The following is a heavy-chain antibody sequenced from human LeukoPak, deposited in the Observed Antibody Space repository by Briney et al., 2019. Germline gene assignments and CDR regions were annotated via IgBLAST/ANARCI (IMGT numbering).Heavy chain of an antibody. D-gene: IGHD2-2*01. CDR3: ARDWAQHCSSTSCYGPFDY. V-gene: IGHV4-4*07. CDR1: GGSISSYY. J-gene: IGHJ4*02. CDR2: IYTSGST. Sequence: SETLSLTCTVSGGSISSYYWSWIRQPAGKGLEWIGRIYTSGSTNNNPSLKSRVTMSVDTSKNQISLKLSSVTAADTAVHYCARDWAQHCSSTSCYGPFDYWGQGTLVTVSS.